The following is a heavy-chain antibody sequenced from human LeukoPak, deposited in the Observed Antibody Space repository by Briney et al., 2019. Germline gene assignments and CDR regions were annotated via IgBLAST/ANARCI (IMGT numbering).Heavy chain of an antibody. CDR2: IKSKTDGGTT. CDR3: TTDLFLEQWLDYYYYGMDV. V-gene: IGHV3-15*01. CDR1: GFTFSNAW. Sequence: GGSLRLSCAASGFTFSNAWMSWVRQAPGKGLEWVGRIKSKTDGGTTDYAAPVKGRFTISRDDSKNTLYLQMNSLKTEDTAVYYCTTDLFLEQWLDYYYYGMDVWGQGTTVTVSS. J-gene: IGHJ6*02. D-gene: IGHD6-19*01.